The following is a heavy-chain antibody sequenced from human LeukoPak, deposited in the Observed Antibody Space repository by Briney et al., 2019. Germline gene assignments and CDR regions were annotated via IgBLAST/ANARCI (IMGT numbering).Heavy chain of an antibody. CDR3: ASLCDFWSGYLPCDY. Sequence: SETLSLTCTVSGGSISSSSYYWGWIRRPPGKGLEWIGSIYYSGSTYYNPSLKSRVTISVDTSKNQFSLKLSSVTAADTAVYYCASLCDFWSGYLPCDYWGQGTLVTVSS. V-gene: IGHV4-39*01. D-gene: IGHD3-3*01. J-gene: IGHJ4*02. CDR1: GGSISSSSYY. CDR2: IYYSGST.